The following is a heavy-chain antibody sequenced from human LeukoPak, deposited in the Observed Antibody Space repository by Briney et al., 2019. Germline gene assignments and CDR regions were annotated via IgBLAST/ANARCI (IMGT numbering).Heavy chain of an antibody. V-gene: IGHV3-23*01. Sequence: GGSLRLSCVASGFIFRNYAMSRVRQAPGTGLEWVSAITGSGDTTYYADSVKGRFTISRDNSKNMLYVEMNSLRAEDTAVYYCAKWGDYDILTGYYVSDFWGQGTLVTVSS. J-gene: IGHJ4*02. CDR3: AKWGDYDILTGYYVSDF. CDR1: GFIFRNYA. D-gene: IGHD3-9*01. CDR2: ITGSGDTT.